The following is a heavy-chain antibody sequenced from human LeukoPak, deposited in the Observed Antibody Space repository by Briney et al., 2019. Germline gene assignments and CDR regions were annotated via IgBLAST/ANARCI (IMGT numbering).Heavy chain of an antibody. Sequence: GGSLRLSCAASGFTFSSYSMNWVRQAPGKGLEWVSSISSSSSYIYYADSVKGRFTISRDNAKNSLYLQMNSLRAEDTAVYYCAMGYTISGVVIKDYFDYWGQGTLVTVSS. D-gene: IGHD3-3*01. V-gene: IGHV3-21*01. CDR3: AMGYTISGVVIKDYFDY. CDR2: ISSSSSYI. CDR1: GFTFSSYS. J-gene: IGHJ4*02.